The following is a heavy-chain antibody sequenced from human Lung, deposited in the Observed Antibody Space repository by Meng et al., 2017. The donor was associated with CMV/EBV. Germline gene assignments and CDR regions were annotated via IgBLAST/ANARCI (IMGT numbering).Heavy chain of an antibody. J-gene: IGHJ4*02. CDR3: AGDRVAY. V-gene: IGHV3-53*01. Sequence: GSLCLFWAGCGFTGSVRYISWVGQAPGKELEWVSVIYSCGNTFYAGSVKCRFNISRDQSKHTLYLQMNGLGAEYIAVYYCAGDRVAYWGQGTLVTVSS. D-gene: IGHD2-21*01. CDR1: GFTGSVRY. CDR2: IYSCGNT.